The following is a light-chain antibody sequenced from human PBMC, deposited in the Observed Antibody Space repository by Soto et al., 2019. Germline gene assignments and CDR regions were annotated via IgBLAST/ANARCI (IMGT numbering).Light chain of an antibody. Sequence: DIQMTPSHSTLSACLGDRVTLTCLASQSISTSSAWYQQKPRKAPKLLIYKASTLKSGVPSRFSGSGSGTEFTLTISSLQPDDFATYYCQHYNSYSEAFGQGTKVDIK. CDR2: KAS. CDR3: QHYNSYSEA. V-gene: IGKV1-5*03. J-gene: IGKJ1*01. CDR1: QSISTS.